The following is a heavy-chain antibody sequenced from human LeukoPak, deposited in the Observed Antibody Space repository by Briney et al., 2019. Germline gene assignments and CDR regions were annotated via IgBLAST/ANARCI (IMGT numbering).Heavy chain of an antibody. Sequence: GGSLRLSCAASEISFSTYAMSWVRQTPARGLEWVSSIRGGGEKFYADSVKGRFTLSRDDSRNTVYLQLNNLRVDDTAVYYCAKANWISNADAVWWGQGTVVIVSS. CDR1: EISFSTYA. V-gene: IGHV3-23*01. D-gene: IGHD1-1*01. CDR3: AKANWISNADAVW. J-gene: IGHJ4*02. CDR2: IRGGGEK.